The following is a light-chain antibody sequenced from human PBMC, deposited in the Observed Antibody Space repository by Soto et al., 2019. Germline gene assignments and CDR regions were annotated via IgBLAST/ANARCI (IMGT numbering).Light chain of an antibody. CDR1: SGDSGDYNY. J-gene: IGLJ1*01. Sequence: ALTHPASVSGSHVQSISITCIDTSGDSGDYNYVSWYQQHPGKVPKVIIYDVSNRPSGVSYRFSGTKSGNTASLTVSGLQAEDEADYYCCSYTRSGTLTFGPGTKVTVL. CDR2: DVS. CDR3: CSYTRSGTLT. V-gene: IGLV2-14*01.